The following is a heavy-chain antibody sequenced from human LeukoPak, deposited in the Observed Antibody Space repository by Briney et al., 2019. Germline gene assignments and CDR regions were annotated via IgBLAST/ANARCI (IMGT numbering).Heavy chain of an antibody. J-gene: IGHJ4*02. Sequence: SETLSLTCTVSGDSISSYYWSWIRQPPGKGLEWIGYIYYSGSTNYNPSLKSRVTISVDTSKNQFSLKLSSVTAADTAVYYCARDARDYYDIVDWGQGTLVTVSS. CDR1: GDSISSYY. CDR3: ARDARDYYDIVD. CDR2: IYYSGST. D-gene: IGHD3-22*01. V-gene: IGHV4-59*01.